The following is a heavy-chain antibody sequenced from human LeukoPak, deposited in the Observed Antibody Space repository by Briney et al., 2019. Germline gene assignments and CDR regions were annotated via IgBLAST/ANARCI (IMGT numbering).Heavy chain of an antibody. Sequence: PGGSLRLSCAASRFTFCGYWMHWVCQVPEKGLVFASRIYNGGSGTTYADSVKCRFTDSRDNVKNKLYLRMNSLRAEDTAIYYCARGGGWDTIFRVVQYMDVWGKGTTVTVSS. J-gene: IGHJ6*03. CDR1: RFTFCGYW. V-gene: IGHV3-74*01. CDR2: IYNGGSGT. CDR3: ARGGGWDTIFRVVQYMDV. D-gene: IGHD3-3*01.